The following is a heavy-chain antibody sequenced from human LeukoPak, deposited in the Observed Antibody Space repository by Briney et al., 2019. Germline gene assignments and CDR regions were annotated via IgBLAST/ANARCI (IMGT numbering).Heavy chain of an antibody. CDR2: IYPGDSDT. CDR1: GYSFTSYW. CDR3: ARRTAGSGSYHNYFEY. D-gene: IGHD3-10*01. Sequence: KNGESLKISCRGSGYSFTSYWIGWVRQMPGKGLEWMGIIYPGDSDTRYSPSFQGQVTISADKSINTAYLQWTGLKASDTAMYYCARRTAGSGSYHNYFEYWGQGTLVTVSS. J-gene: IGHJ4*02. V-gene: IGHV5-51*01.